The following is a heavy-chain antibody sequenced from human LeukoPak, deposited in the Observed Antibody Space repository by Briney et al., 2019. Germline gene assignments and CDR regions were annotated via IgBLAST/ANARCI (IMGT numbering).Heavy chain of an antibody. D-gene: IGHD4-23*01. Sequence: GGSLRLSCAASGFTFSSYWMSWVRQAPGKGLEWVANIKQDGSEKYYVDSVKGRFTISRDNAKDSLYLQMNSLRAEDTAVYYCARVDYGGNSGPIYWGQGTLVTVSS. CDR1: GFTFSSYW. V-gene: IGHV3-7*01. J-gene: IGHJ4*02. CDR2: IKQDGSEK. CDR3: ARVDYGGNSGPIY.